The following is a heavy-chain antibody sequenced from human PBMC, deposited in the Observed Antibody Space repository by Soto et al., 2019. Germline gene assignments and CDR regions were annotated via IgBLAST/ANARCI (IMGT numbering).Heavy chain of an antibody. D-gene: IGHD3-22*01. J-gene: IGHJ4*02. CDR2: ISYDGSNK. V-gene: IGHV3-30-3*01. CDR3: ARGIVEIINSFGFDY. CDR1: GFIFSDKS. Sequence: SCAASGFIFSDKSMHWVRQAPGKWLEWVAVISYDGSNKYYADSVKGRFTISRDNSKNTLYLQMNSLRAEDTALFYCARGIVEIINSFGFDYWGQGALVTVSS.